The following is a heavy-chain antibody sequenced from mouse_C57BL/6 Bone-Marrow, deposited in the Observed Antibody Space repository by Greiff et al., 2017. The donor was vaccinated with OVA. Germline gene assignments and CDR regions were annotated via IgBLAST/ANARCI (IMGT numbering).Heavy chain of an antibody. CDR2: IRLKSDNYAT. J-gene: IGHJ2*01. CDR1: GFTFSNYW. Sequence: EVKLVESGGGLVQPGGSMKLSCVASGFTFSNYWMNWVRQSPETGLEWVAQIRLKSDNYATHYAESVKGRFTISRDDSKSSVYLQMNNLRAEDTGIYYCTGPETAQATGFDYWGQGTTLTVSS. CDR3: TGPETAQATGFDY. D-gene: IGHD3-2*02. V-gene: IGHV6-3*01.